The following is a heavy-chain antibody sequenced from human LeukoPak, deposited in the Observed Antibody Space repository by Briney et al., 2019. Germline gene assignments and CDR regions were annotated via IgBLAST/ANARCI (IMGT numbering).Heavy chain of an antibody. CDR3: ARGLLRRYFDWFMAPTPYYFDY. Sequence: GASVKVSCKASGYTYHSYDNNWARRACAKGRVWVGWLPSHSDNTVYAQKFQGRVTMTRSTSISTAYMELSSLRSEDTAVYYCARGLLRRYFDWFMAPTPYYFDYWGQGTLVTVSS. V-gene: IGHV1-8*01. J-gene: IGHJ4*02. D-gene: IGHD3-9*01. CDR1: GYTYHSYD. CDR2: LPSHSDNT.